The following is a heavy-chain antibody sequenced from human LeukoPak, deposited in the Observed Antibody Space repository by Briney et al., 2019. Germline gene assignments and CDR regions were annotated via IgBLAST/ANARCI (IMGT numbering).Heavy chain of an antibody. D-gene: IGHD3-22*01. J-gene: IGHJ4*02. V-gene: IGHV3-11*05. CDR2: ISSSSSYT. CDR3: ARVHSNGYYSCPDY. CDR1: GFTFSDYY. Sequence: PGGSLRLSCAASGFTFSDYYMSWIRQAPGKGLEWVSYISSSSSYTNYADSVKGRFTISRDNAKNSLYLQMNSLRAEDTAVYYCARVHSNGYYSCPDYWGQGTLVTVSS.